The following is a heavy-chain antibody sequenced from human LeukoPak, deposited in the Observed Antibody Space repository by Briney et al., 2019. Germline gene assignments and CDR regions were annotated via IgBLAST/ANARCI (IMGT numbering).Heavy chain of an antibody. CDR2: IYSGGST. CDR3: ARLEDSSGYFYYFDY. Sequence: GGSLRLSCAASGFAVSSNYMSWVRQAPGKGLEWVSVIYSGGSTYHADSVKGRFTISRDNSKNTLYLQMNSLRAEDTAVYYCARLEDSSGYFYYFDYWGQGTLVTVSS. D-gene: IGHD3-22*01. J-gene: IGHJ4*02. V-gene: IGHV3-53*01. CDR1: GFAVSSNY.